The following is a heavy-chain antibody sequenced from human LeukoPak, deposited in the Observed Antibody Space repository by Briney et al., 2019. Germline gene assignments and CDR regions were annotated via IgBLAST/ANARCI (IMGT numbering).Heavy chain of an antibody. V-gene: IGHV3-9*01. J-gene: IGHJ4*02. CDR1: GFTFDEYA. CDR3: ARATYYYDSSGYYSFDY. D-gene: IGHD3-22*01. CDR2: INRNSDKV. Sequence: GGSLRLSCAGYGFTFDEYALHWVRQAPGKGLEWVSGINRNSDKVGYADSVKGRFTISRDNAKNSLYLQMNSLRAEDTAVYYCARATYYYDSSGYYSFDYWGQGTLVTVSS.